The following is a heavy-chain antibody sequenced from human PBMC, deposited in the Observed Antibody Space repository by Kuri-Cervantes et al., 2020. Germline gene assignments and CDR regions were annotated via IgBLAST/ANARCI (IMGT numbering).Heavy chain of an antibody. Sequence: GGSLSLSCASSGFTFSVFCMHGVRHVPGKGLVWVSRINGDGSDRQYVESVRSRFTLSRDKAKNTVYLQMNSLRAEDTAVCYCARDLVYGSGSVDHWGQGTLVTVSS. D-gene: IGHD3-10*01. CDR2: INGDGSDR. CDR1: GFTFSVFC. V-gene: IGHV3-74*03. J-gene: IGHJ4*02. CDR3: ARDLVYGSGSVDH.